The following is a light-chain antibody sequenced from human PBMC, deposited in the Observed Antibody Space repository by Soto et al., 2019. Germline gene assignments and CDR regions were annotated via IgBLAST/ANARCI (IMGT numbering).Light chain of an antibody. J-gene: IGKJ2*01. CDR2: GAS. Sequence: EIVLTQSPGTLSLSPGERATLSCRASQSVSSSYLAWYQQKPGQAPRLLIYGASSRATGIPDRFSGSGSGTDFTLTISRLEPEEFAVYYCQQYGSSPRYTFGQGTKLESK. CDR3: QQYGSSPRYT. V-gene: IGKV3-20*01. CDR1: QSVSSSY.